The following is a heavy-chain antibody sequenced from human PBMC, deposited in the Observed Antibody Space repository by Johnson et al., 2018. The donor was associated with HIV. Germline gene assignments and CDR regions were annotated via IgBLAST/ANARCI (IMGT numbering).Heavy chain of an antibody. CDR3: ARHRAAVLWFREGDTVDL. CDR1: GFTFSDYY. V-gene: IGHV3-11*04. Sequence: QMQLVESGGGLVKPGGSLRLSCAASGFTFSDYYMSWIRQAPGKGLEWVSYIGRSGSTFYYADSVKGRFTISRDNAKNSLYLQMNSLRAEDTAVYYCARHRAAVLWFREGDTVDLWGQGTMVTVSS. J-gene: IGHJ3*01. CDR2: IGRSGSTF. D-gene: IGHD3-10*01.